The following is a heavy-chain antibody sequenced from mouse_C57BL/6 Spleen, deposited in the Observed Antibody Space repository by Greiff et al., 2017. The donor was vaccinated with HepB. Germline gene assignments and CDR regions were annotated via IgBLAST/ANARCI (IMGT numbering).Heavy chain of an antibody. J-gene: IGHJ2*01. CDR2: IRSKSNNYAT. CDR3: VSSTGPYYFDY. V-gene: IGHV10-1*01. Sequence: EVKLMESGGGLVQPKGSLKLSCAASGFSFNTYAMNWVRQAPGKGLEWVARIRSKSNNYATYYADSVKDRFTISRDDSESMLYLQMNNLKTEDTAMYYCVSSTGPYYFDYWGQGTTLTVSS. CDR1: GFSFNTYA. D-gene: IGHD4-1*02.